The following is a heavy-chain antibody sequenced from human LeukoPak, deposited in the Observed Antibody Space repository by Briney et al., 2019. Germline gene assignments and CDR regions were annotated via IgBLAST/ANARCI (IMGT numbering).Heavy chain of an antibody. CDR3: ARTSQSIFGVVLYGMDV. Sequence: PGGSLRLSCAASGFTFSSYGMYWVRQAPGKGLEWVAVIWYDGSNKYYADSVKGRFTISRDNSKNTLYLQMNSLRAEDTAVYYCARTSQSIFGVVLYGMDVWGQGTTVTVSS. J-gene: IGHJ6*02. V-gene: IGHV3-33*01. CDR2: IWYDGSNK. D-gene: IGHD3-3*01. CDR1: GFTFSSYG.